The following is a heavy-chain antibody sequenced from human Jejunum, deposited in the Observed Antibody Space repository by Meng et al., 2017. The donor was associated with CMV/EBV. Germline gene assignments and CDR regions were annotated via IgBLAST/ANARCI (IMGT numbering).Heavy chain of an antibody. CDR1: GFTFSSYA. CDR2: ISHDGRNA. J-gene: IGHJ4*02. CDR3: AKGSTVTLSPYFDY. D-gene: IGHD4-11*01. V-gene: IGHV3-30*18. Sequence: AGFTFSSYAMHWVRQAPGKGLEWVAVISHDGRNAYYADSAKGRFTISRDTSKNTVYLQMNDLRGEDTALYFCAKGSTVTLSPYFDYWGQGTLVTVSS.